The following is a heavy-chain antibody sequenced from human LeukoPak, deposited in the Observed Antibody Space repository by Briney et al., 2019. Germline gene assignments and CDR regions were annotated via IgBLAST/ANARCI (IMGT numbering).Heavy chain of an antibody. J-gene: IGHJ5*02. CDR1: GGTFSSYA. Sequence: SVKVSCKASGGTFSSYAISWVRQAPGQGLKWVGRIIPIFGTANYAQKFQGRVTITTDDSTSTAYMELSSLRYEDTAVYYCARAGTENFSNNWFDPWGQGTLVTVSS. CDR2: IIPIFGTA. D-gene: IGHD3-10*01. CDR3: ARAGTENFSNNWFDP. V-gene: IGHV1-69*05.